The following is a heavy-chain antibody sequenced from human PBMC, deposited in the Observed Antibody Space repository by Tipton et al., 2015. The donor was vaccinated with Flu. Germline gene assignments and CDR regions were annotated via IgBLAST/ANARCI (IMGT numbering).Heavy chain of an antibody. J-gene: IGHJ5*02. CDR3: ARVGDSGVSDGLDT. D-gene: IGHD5-24*01. Sequence: GLVKPSETLSLICTVSVASVRSSRYYWTWVRQSQGKGLECIGTFYDSGRINYKPSLKIRDIMSFDTSKTQFSLRLSSVTAEDTATYYCARVGDSGVSDGLDTWGPGTQDTVSS. V-gene: IGHV4-39*07. CDR2: FYDSGRI. CDR1: VASVRSSRYY.